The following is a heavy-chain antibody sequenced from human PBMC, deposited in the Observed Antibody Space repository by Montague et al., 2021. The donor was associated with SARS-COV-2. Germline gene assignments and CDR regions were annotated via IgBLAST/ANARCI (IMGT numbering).Heavy chain of an antibody. CDR2: INHSGST. V-gene: IGHV4-34*01. CDR1: GGSFSVYY. D-gene: IGHD3-3*01. CDR3: ARLNFHITIFGVVSSRVFDY. J-gene: IGHJ4*02. Sequence: SETLSLTCAVYGGSFSVYYWSWIRQPPGKGLEWIGEINHSGSTNYNPSLKSRVTISVDTSKNQFSLKLSSVTAADTAVYYCARLNFHITIFGVVSSRVFDYWGQGTLVTVSS.